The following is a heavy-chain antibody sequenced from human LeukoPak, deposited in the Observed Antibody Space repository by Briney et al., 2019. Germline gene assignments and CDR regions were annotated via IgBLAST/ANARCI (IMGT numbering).Heavy chain of an antibody. D-gene: IGHD6-13*01. J-gene: IGHJ4*02. V-gene: IGHV3-20*04. CDR3: ARDRMGTSYSVSRFDS. CDR1: GFTFVNYG. Sequence: GGSLRLSCATSGFTFVNYGLSWVRQPPGKGLEWLSAINWNGGITEYADSVKGRFTISRDNAKNSLYLQMDSLRAEDTAFYYCARDRMGTSYSVSRFDSWGQGTLVTVSS. CDR2: INWNGGIT.